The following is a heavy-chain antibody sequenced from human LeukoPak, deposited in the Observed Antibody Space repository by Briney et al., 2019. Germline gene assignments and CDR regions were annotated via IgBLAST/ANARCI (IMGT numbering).Heavy chain of an antibody. J-gene: IGHJ6*02. Sequence: XXLEXXSGXSWNCAIIGYADSAKGRFTISRDNARNSLYLQMNSLRAEDTAFYYCAKDNYYASGSYLGGMDVWGQGTTVTVSS. D-gene: IGHD3-10*01. CDR3: AKDNYYASGSYLGGMDV. V-gene: IGHV3-9*01. CDR2: XSWNCAII.